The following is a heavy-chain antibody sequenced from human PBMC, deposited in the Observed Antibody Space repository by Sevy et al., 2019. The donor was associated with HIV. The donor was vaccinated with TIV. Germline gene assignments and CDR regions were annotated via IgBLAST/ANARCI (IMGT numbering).Heavy chain of an antibody. D-gene: IGHD1-26*01. CDR2: ISYDGSDK. Sequence: GGSLRLSCAASGFNLRIYAMHWVRQAPGKGLEWGAVISYDGSDKFYAESVKGRFTISRDNCKNMVFLQLNSLRGDDTAVYYCATGRQGATYGYWGQGTPVTVSS. J-gene: IGHJ4*02. V-gene: IGHV3-30*03. CDR1: GFNLRIYA. CDR3: ATGRQGATYGY.